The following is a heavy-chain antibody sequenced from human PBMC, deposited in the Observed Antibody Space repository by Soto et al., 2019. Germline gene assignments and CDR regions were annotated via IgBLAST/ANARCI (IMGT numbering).Heavy chain of an antibody. V-gene: IGHV3-23*01. CDR1: GFTFSSYA. D-gene: IGHD6-6*01. Sequence: EVQLLESGGGLVQPGESLRLSCAASGFTFSSYAMSWVRQAPGKGLEGVSVISGSDDSTYYADSVKGRFTISRDNSKNTLYLQMNSLRAEDTAVYYCAKRSSSSTFDYWGQGTLVTVPS. J-gene: IGHJ4*02. CDR2: ISGSDDST. CDR3: AKRSSSSTFDY.